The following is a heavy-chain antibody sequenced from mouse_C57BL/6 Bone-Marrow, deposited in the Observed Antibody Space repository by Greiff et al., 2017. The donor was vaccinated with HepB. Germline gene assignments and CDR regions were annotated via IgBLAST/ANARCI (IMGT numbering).Heavy chain of an antibody. CDR1: GFTFSSYG. CDR2: ISSGGSYT. J-gene: IGHJ4*01. CDR3: ARHDKAMDY. Sequence: EVQGVESGGDLVKPGGSLKLSCAASGFTFSSYGMSWVRQTPDKRLEWVATISSGGSYTYYPDSVKGRFTISRDNAKNTLYLQMSSLKSEDTAMYYCARHDKAMDYWGQGTSVTVSS. V-gene: IGHV5-6*01.